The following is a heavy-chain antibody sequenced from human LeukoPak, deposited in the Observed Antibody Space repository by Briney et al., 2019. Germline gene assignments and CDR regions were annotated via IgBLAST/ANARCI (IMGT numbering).Heavy chain of an antibody. J-gene: IGHJ5*02. CDR2: IKHDGREE. V-gene: IGHV3-7*01. CDR3: SSEFHP. CDR1: GFPFGTYW. Sequence: GESLTLTCDGSGFPFGTYWMGWVRQAPGKGLEWVACIKHDGREEHYVDSIKGRFTISRDNGKNSVYLQMNNLRVEDTAMYYCSSEFHPWGQGTLVIVSS.